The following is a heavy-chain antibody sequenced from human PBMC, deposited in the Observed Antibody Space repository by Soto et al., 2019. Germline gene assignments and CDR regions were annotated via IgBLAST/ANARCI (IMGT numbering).Heavy chain of an antibody. D-gene: IGHD2-15*01. Sequence: QVQLQQWGAGLLKPSETLSLTCAVYGGSISSGGYYWSWIRQHPGKGLEWIGYIYYSGSTYYNPSLKSRVTISVDTSKNQFSLKLSSVTAADTAVYYCARGRHIVVVVAATGWFDPWGQGTLVTVSS. J-gene: IGHJ5*02. V-gene: IGHV4-31*11. CDR2: IYYSGST. CDR3: ARGRHIVVVVAATGWFDP. CDR1: GGSISSGGYY.